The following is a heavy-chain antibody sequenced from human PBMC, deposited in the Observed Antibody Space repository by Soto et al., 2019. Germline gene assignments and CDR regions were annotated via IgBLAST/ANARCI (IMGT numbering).Heavy chain of an antibody. J-gene: IGHJ5*02. CDR1: GFTFSSYG. V-gene: IGHV3-48*02. Sequence: PGGSLRLSCVASGFTFSSYGMNWVRQAPGKGLEWVSHISSRSSTVYYADSVKGRFTISRDNAKNSLYLQMNSLRDEDTAVYYCARDVSGLNWFDPWGQGTLVTVSS. CDR3: ARDVSGLNWFDP. D-gene: IGHD5-12*01. CDR2: ISSRSSTV.